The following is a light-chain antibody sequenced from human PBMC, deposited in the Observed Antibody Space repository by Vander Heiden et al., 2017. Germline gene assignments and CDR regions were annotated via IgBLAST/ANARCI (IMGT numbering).Light chain of an antibody. CDR3: AAWDDSLNGPV. CDR2: RNN. V-gene: IGLV1-44*01. J-gene: IGLJ2*01. Sequence: QSVLTQPPSASGTPGQRVTISCSGSSSNIGSNTVNWYQQLPGTTPKLLLYRNNRRPSGVPDRFSASKSGTSASLAVSGLQSEDEADYYCAAWDDSLNGPVFGGGTRLTVL. CDR1: SSNIGSNT.